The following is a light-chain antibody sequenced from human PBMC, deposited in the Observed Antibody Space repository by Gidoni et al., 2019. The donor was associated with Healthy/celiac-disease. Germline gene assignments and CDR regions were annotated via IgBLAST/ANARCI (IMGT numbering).Light chain of an antibody. Sequence: QSALTQPAYVSGSPGPSITISCTGTSSDVGGYNYVSWYQQHPGKAPKLMIYDVSNRPSGVSNRFSGSKSGNTASLTISGLQAEDEADYYCSSYTSSSTSYVFGTGTKVTVL. V-gene: IGLV2-14*01. J-gene: IGLJ1*01. CDR3: SSYTSSSTSYV. CDR2: DVS. CDR1: SSDVGGYNY.